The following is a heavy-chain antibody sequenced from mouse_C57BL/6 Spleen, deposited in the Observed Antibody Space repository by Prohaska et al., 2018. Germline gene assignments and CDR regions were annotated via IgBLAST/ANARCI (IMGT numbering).Heavy chain of an antibody. V-gene: IGHV14-2*01. CDR1: GFNIQDYY. Sequence: KPGASVKLSCPASGFNIQDYYMHWVKQRTEQGLEWIGRIDPEDGETNYAPKFQGKATITADTSSNTAYMQLSSLTTEDSAIYYCARGNYSNSLFAYWGQGTLVTVSA. CDR3: ARGNYSNSLFAY. J-gene: IGHJ3*01. CDR2: IDPEDGET. D-gene: IGHD2-5*01.